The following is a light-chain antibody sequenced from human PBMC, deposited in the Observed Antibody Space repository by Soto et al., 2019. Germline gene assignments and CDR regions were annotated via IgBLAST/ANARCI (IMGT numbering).Light chain of an antibody. CDR3: QQYGSSPSLT. J-gene: IGKJ5*01. CDR1: QSVSSRY. Sequence: EIVLTQSPGTLFLSPGERATLSCRASQSVSSRYLAWDRQKPGQSPRLLIYGASRRATGIPDRFSGSGSGTDFTLTISRLEPEDSAVYCCQQYGSSPSLTFGRGTRLEI. V-gene: IGKV3-20*01. CDR2: GAS.